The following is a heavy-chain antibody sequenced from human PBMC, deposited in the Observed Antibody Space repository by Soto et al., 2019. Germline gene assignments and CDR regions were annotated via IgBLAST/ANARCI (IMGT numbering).Heavy chain of an antibody. V-gene: IGHV3-30*18. Sequence: GGSLRLSCAASGFTFSTYGMHWVRQAPGKGLQWVAVISYDGSDKYYADSVKGRFTISRDNSKNTLYLQMNSLRAEDTAVYYCAKSEANWNPLVNWGQGTLVTVSS. CDR2: ISYDGSDK. CDR3: AKSEANWNPLVN. CDR1: GFTFSTYG. D-gene: IGHD1-20*01. J-gene: IGHJ4*02.